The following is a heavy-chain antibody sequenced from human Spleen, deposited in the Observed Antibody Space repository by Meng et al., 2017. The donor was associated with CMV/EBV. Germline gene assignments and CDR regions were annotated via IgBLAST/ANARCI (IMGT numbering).Heavy chain of an antibody. V-gene: IGHV1-69*05. CDR1: GGTFNSYP. Sequence: SGGTFNSYPINWVRQAPGQGLEWMGGIIPIFGTTDYAQNFQGRITITTDESTSTAYMELSSLKYEDTAVYYCARGREGEWLQYDYFEYWGQGTLVTVSS. J-gene: IGHJ4*02. D-gene: IGHD5-24*01. CDR2: IIPIFGTT. CDR3: ARGREGEWLQYDYFEY.